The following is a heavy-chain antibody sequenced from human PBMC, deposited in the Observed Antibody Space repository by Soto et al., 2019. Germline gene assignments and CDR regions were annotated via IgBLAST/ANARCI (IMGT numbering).Heavy chain of an antibody. Sequence: GGSLRLSCAASGFTFSSYWMSWVRQAPGKGLEWVANIKQDGSEKYYVDSVKGRFTISRDNAKNSLYLQMNSLRAEDTAVYYCARDDRWGGWVNAFDIWGQGTMVTVSS. D-gene: IGHD3-10*01. CDR1: GFTFSSYW. CDR3: ARDDRWGGWVNAFDI. J-gene: IGHJ3*02. V-gene: IGHV3-7*05. CDR2: IKQDGSEK.